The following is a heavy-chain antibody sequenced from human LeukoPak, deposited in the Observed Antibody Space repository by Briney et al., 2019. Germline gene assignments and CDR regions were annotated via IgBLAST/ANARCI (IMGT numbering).Heavy chain of an antibody. CDR2: NYYSGST. CDR3: ASFRGYTTKAGNGDYIQ. J-gene: IGHJ4*02. V-gene: IGHV4-59*01. CDR1: GLSIRSYY. D-gene: IGHD5-18*01. Sequence: SETVSLTCSVSGLSIRSYYWSWVRQPPGKGLGWVGYNYYSGSTNYNPSLKSRVIISVDTSKNQFSLKLSSVTAADTAVYYWASFRGYTTKAGNGDYIQWGQGTLVTVSS.